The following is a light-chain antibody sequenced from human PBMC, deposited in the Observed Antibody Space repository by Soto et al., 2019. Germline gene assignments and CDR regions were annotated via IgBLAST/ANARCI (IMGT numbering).Light chain of an antibody. V-gene: IGKV3-11*01. CDR2: DAS. CDR1: QSVRSF. J-gene: IGKJ4*01. Sequence: EIVLTQSPATLSLSPGERATLSCRASQSVRSFLAWYQQKPGQAPRLLIYDASNRATGVPGRFSGSGSGTDFTLTISSLKPEDFAVYYCQQRSSWPPALSFGGGTKVE. CDR3: QQRSSWPPALS.